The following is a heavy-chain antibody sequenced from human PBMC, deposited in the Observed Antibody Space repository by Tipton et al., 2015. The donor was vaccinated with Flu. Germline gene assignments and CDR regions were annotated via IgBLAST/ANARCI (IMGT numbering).Heavy chain of an antibody. V-gene: IGHV3-23*01. CDR1: GFTFSRYA. D-gene: IGHD6-19*01. CDR3: AKVIPELVAGLDS. J-gene: IGHJ4*02. Sequence: SLRLSCAASGFTFSRYAMSWVRQAPGKGLEWVSAISGGGGSTYYVDSVKGRFTISRNYSKNTLYLQMNTLRAEDTAIYYCAKVIPELVAGLDSWGQGTVVTVSS. CDR2: ISGGGGST.